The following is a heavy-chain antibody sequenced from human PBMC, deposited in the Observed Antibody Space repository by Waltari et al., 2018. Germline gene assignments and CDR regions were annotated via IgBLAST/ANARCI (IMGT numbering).Heavy chain of an antibody. CDR2: INSDGSST. J-gene: IGHJ5*01. D-gene: IGHD3-22*01. CDR3: ARGTYYYDNSGPYFDS. V-gene: IGHV3-74*01. Sequence: EVQLVESGGGLVQPGGSLRLSCAASGFTLSRHWMHWVRQVPGTGLVWVSRINSDGSSTSYADSVKGRFTISRDNAKNTVYLQMDSLRGEDTAVYYCARGTYYYDNSGPYFDSWGQGTLVTVTS. CDR1: GFTLSRHW.